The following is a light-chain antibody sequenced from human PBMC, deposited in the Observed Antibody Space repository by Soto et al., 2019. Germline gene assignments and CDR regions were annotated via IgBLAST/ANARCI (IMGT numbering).Light chain of an antibody. CDR2: DAS. CDR3: QQYGPSPPFT. Sequence: EIVLTPSPGTLSLSPGERATLSYSASQSIIHNKLAWHQQKPGQAPRLLIYDASNRVTGIPDSFSGSGSGTDFTLTINRLEPEEFAVYSCQQYGPSPPFTFGPRNKVEI. CDR1: QSIIHNK. V-gene: IGKV3-20*01. J-gene: IGKJ3*01.